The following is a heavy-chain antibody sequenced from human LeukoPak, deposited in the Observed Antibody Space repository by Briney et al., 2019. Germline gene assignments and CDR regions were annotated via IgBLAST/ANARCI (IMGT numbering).Heavy chain of an antibody. J-gene: IGHJ3*02. CDR1: SYSISSGYY. D-gene: IGHD5-18*01. CDR3: ARERYSYGLRPLGAFDI. CDR2: IYHSGST. V-gene: IGHV4-38-2*02. Sequence: PSETLSLTCGVSSYSISSGYYWGWIRQPPGKGLEWIGTIYHSGSTYYNPSLKSRVTISVDTSKNQFSLKLSSVTAADTAVYYCARERYSYGLRPLGAFDIWGQGTMVTVSS.